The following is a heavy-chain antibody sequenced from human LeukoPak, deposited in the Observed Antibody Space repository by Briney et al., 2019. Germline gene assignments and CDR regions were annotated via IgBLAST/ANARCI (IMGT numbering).Heavy chain of an antibody. J-gene: IGHJ4*02. V-gene: IGHV4-59*08. CDR3: ARHYDSSAYWYYFDH. CDR2: IYFSAGT. D-gene: IGHD3-22*01. Sequence: PSETLSLTCTVSGGSLDSYYWSWIRQPPGKGLEWIGYIYFSAGTNYNPSLKRRATISVDTSKNQFSLRLSSVPAADTAVYYCARHYDSSAYWYYFDHWGQGTLVTVSS. CDR1: GGSLDSYY.